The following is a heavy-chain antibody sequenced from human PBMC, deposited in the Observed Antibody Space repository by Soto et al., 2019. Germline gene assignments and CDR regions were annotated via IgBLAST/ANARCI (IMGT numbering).Heavy chain of an antibody. CDR3: ARLGAEPAARMRVGWFDP. Sequence: SETLSLTCAVYGGSFSGYYWSWIRQPPGKGLEWIGEINHSGSTNYNPSLKSRVTISVDTSKNQFSLKLSSVTAADTAVYYCARLGAEPAARMRVGWFDPWGQGTLVTVSS. J-gene: IGHJ5*02. D-gene: IGHD2-2*01. V-gene: IGHV4-34*01. CDR1: GGSFSGYY. CDR2: INHSGST.